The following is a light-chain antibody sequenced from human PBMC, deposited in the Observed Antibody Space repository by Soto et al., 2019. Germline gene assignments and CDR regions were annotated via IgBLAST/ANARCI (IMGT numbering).Light chain of an antibody. CDR1: QSVNSTS. Sequence: EIVLTQSPGTLSLSPGERATLSCRASQSVNSTSLDWYRQKPGQAPRLLIYGASVRATSIPDRCSGSGSGTDFTRTISRLEPEDFAVYYGQQYGSCPQTVGQGTKVYIK. CDR3: QQYGSCPQT. CDR2: GAS. V-gene: IGKV3-20*01. J-gene: IGKJ1*01.